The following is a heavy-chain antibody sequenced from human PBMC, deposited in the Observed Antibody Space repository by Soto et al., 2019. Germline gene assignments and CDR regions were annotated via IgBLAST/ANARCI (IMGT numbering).Heavy chain of an antibody. V-gene: IGHV1-69*02. CDR2: IIPILGIA. J-gene: IGHJ5*02. D-gene: IGHD1-26*01. CDR3: ARASGSSNGEDWFDP. CDR1: GGTFSSYT. Sequence: QVQLVQSGAEVKKPGSSVKVSCKASGGTFSSYTISWVRQAPGQGLEWMGRIIPILGIANYAQKFQGRVTIXEDXSXSTAYMELSSLRSEDTAVYYCARASGSSNGEDWFDPWGQGTLVTVSS.